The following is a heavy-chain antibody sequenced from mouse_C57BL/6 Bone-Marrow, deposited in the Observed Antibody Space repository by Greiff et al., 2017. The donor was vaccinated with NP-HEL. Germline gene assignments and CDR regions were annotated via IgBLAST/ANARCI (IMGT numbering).Heavy chain of an antibody. Sequence: EVKLEESGGGLVQPKGSLKLSCAASGFSFNTYAMNWVRQAPGKGLEWVARIRSKSNNYATYYADSVKDRFTISRDDSESMLYLQMNNLKTEDTAMYYCVRLPIYYGNGYYAMDYWGQGTSVTVSS. J-gene: IGHJ4*01. CDR3: VRLPIYYGNGYYAMDY. V-gene: IGHV10-1*01. CDR1: GFSFNTYA. CDR2: IRSKSNNYAT. D-gene: IGHD2-1*01.